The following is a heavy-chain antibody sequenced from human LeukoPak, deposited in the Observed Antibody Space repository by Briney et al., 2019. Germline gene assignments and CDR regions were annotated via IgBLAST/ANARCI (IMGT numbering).Heavy chain of an antibody. J-gene: IGHJ5*02. CDR1: GGSFSGYY. Sequence: PSETLSLTCAVYGGSFSGYYWSWIRQPPGKGLEWIGEINHSGSTNYNPSLRSRVTISVDTSKNQFSLKLSSVTAADTAVYYCARGQGPWFDPWGQGTLVTVSS. CDR3: ARGQGPWFDP. CDR2: INHSGST. V-gene: IGHV4-34*01.